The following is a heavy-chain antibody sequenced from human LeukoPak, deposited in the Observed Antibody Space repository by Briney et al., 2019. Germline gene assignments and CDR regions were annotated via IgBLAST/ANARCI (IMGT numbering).Heavy chain of an antibody. CDR3: ARDLPPVY. CDR1: GFTVSSNY. CDR2: IYSGGST. Sequence: GGSLRLSCAVSGFTVSSNYMSWVRQAPGKGLEWVSVIYSGGSTYYADSVKGRFTISRDNSKNTLYLQMNSLRAEDTAVYYCARDLPPVYWGQGTLVTVSS. V-gene: IGHV3-53*01. J-gene: IGHJ4*02.